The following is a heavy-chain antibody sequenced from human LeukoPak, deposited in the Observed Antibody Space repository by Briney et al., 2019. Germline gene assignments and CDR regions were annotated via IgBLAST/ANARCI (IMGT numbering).Heavy chain of an antibody. V-gene: IGHV4-59*01. J-gene: IGHJ3*02. D-gene: IGHD3-22*01. CDR1: GGSISSYY. CDR2: IYYSGST. Sequence: SETLSLTCTVSGGSISSYYWSWIRQPPGKGVEWIGYIYYSGSTNYNPSLKSRVTISVDTSKNQFSLKLSSVTAADTAVYYCARVDYYDSSGYYGKAFDIWGQGTMVTVSS. CDR3: ARVDYYDSSGYYGKAFDI.